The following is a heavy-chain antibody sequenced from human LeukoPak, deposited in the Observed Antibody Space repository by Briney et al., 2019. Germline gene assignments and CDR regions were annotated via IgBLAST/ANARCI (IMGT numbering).Heavy chain of an antibody. D-gene: IGHD6-13*01. J-gene: IGHJ3*02. V-gene: IGHV1-18*01. CDR3: AREEGAPIAAANI. CDR1: GYIFTSYS. Sequence: ASVKVSCKASGYIFTSYSISWVRQAPGQGLEWMGWISAYNGDTNYVQKLQGRVTMTTDTSTSTAYMELKSLRSEDKAVYYCAREEGAPIAAANIWGLGTKVTVSS. CDR2: ISAYNGDT.